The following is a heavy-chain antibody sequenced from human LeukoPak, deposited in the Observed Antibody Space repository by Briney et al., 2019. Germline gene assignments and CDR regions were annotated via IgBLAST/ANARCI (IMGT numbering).Heavy chain of an antibody. CDR1: GGSISSYY. Sequence: SETLSLTCTVSGGSISSYYWSWIRQPPGKGLEWIGYIYYSGSTKYNPSLKSRVTISVDTSKNQFSLKLSSVTAADTAVYYCARNLENSFDFWGQGTLVTVSS. CDR3: ARNLENSFDF. J-gene: IGHJ4*02. CDR2: IYYSGST. V-gene: IGHV4-59*08.